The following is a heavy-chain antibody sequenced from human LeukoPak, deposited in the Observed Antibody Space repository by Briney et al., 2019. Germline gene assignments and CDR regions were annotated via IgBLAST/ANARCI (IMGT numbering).Heavy chain of an antibody. CDR3: ARGVVAADYYFDY. CDR2: MYYSGST. J-gene: IGHJ4*02. CDR1: GGSISSSSYY. D-gene: IGHD2-15*01. V-gene: IGHV4-39*01. Sequence: SETLSLTCTVSGGSISSSSYYWGWIRQPPGKGLEWIGSMYYSGSTYYNPSLKSRVTISVDTSKNQFSLKLSSVTAVDTAVYYCARGVVAADYYFDYWGQGTLVTVSS.